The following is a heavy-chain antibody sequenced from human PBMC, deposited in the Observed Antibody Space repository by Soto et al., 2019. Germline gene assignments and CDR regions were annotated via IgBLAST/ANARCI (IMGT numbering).Heavy chain of an antibody. J-gene: IGHJ6*02. CDR3: AKGAVAGTPPSYSYAGMDV. V-gene: IGHV1-69*12. CDR2: IIPIFGTV. Sequence: QVQLLQSGAEVKKPGSSVRVSCEASGGTFRTYAISWVRQAPGQGLEWMGEIIPIFGTVNYAQKFQGRVTIAADESTTTVYMDLRSRRSEDTAVYYCAKGAVAGTPPSYSYAGMDVWGQGTTVTVSS. CDR1: GGTFRTYA. D-gene: IGHD6-19*01.